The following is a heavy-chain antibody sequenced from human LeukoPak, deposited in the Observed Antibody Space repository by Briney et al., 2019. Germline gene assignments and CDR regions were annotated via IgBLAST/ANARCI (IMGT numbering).Heavy chain of an antibody. CDR1: GFTVTTKY. CDR3: ASCSDGHNYFDY. CDR2: IYAGGSK. D-gene: IGHD5-24*01. J-gene: IGHJ4*02. V-gene: IGHV3-53*01. Sequence: GGSLRLSCAASGFTVTTKYMSWVRQAPGKGLEWVSVIYAGGSKYYADSAKGRFTISRDSSKNTLYLQMNSLRAEDTAVYYCASCSDGHNYFDYWGQGILVIVSS.